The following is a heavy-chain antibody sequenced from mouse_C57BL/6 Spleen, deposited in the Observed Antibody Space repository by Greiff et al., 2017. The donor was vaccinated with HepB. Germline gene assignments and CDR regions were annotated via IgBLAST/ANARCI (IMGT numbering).Heavy chain of an antibody. CDR1: GFTFSDYY. V-gene: IGHV5-16*01. Sequence: EVKVVESEGGLVQPGSSMKLSCTASGFTFSDYYMAWVRQVPEKGLEWVANINYDGSSTYYLDSLKSRFIISRDNAKNILYLQMSSLKSEDTATYYCARVRNYGDYYFDYWGQGTTLTVSS. CDR3: ARVRNYGDYYFDY. CDR2: INYDGSST. D-gene: IGHD1-1*01. J-gene: IGHJ2*01.